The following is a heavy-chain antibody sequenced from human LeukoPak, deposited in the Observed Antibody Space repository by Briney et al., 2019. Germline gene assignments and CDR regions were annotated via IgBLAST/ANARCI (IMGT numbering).Heavy chain of an antibody. D-gene: IGHD1-26*01. CDR2: IYYSGST. Sequence: SETLSLTCTVSGGSISSYYWSWIRQPPGKGLEWIGYIYYSGSTNYNPSLKSLVTISVDTSKNQFPLKLSSVTATDTAVYYCARQVGATFLDYWGQGTLVTVSS. CDR3: ARQVGATFLDY. J-gene: IGHJ4*02. CDR1: GGSISSYY. V-gene: IGHV4-59*08.